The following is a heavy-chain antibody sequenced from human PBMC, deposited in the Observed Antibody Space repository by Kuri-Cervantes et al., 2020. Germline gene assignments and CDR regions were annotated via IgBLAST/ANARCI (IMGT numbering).Heavy chain of an antibody. CDR1: GFSLSTSGVG. D-gene: IGHD3-3*01. J-gene: IGHJ5*02. Sequence: SGPTLVKPTQTLTLTCTFSGFSLSTSGVGVGWIRQPPGKALEWLALIYWDDDKRYSPSLKSRLTITKDTSKNQVVLTMTNMDPVDTATYYCAHAYYDFWSGYYRSCWFDPWGQGTLVTVSS. CDR2: IYWDDDK. CDR3: AHAYYDFWSGYYRSCWFDP. V-gene: IGHV2-5*02.